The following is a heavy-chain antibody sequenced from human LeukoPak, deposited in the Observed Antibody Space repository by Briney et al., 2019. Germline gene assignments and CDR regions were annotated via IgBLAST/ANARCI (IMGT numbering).Heavy chain of an antibody. Sequence: PSETLSLTCAVSGYSISSAYYWGWIRQPPGKGLEWIGSIYHSGSTYYNPSLKSRVTISVDTSKNQFSLKLSSVTAADTAVYYCASIDFWSGYPNWFDPWGQGTLVTVSS. CDR1: GYSISSAYY. J-gene: IGHJ5*02. D-gene: IGHD3-3*01. V-gene: IGHV4-38-2*01. CDR2: IYHSGST. CDR3: ASIDFWSGYPNWFDP.